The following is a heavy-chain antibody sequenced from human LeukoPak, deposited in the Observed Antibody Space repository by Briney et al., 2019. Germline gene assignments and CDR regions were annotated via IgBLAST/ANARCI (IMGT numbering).Heavy chain of an antibody. J-gene: IGHJ4*02. D-gene: IGHD1-26*01. Sequence: SETLSLTCTVSGGSISSSSYYWGWIRQPPGKGLEWIGSIYYSGSTYYNPSLKSRVTISVDTSKNQFSLKLSSVTAADTAVYYCARDLGSGSWVLRYWGQGTLVTVSS. CDR2: IYYSGST. V-gene: IGHV4-39*07. CDR1: GGSISSSSYY. CDR3: ARDLGSGSWVLRY.